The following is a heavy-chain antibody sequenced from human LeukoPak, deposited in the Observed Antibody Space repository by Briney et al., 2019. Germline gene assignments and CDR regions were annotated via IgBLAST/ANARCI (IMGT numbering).Heavy chain of an antibody. V-gene: IGHV1-8*01. Sequence: ASVKVSCKASGYTFTSYDINWVRQATGQGLEWMGWMNPNSGNTGYAQKFQGRVTMTRNTSITTAYMELSSLRSEDTAVYYCARGPERSRHGSGSSWFDPWGQGTLVTVSS. CDR2: MNPNSGNT. CDR1: GYTFTSYD. D-gene: IGHD3-10*01. J-gene: IGHJ5*02. CDR3: ARGPERSRHGSGSSWFDP.